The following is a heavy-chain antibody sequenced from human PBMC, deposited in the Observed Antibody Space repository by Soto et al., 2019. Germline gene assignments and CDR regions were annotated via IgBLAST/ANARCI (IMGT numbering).Heavy chain of an antibody. CDR3: ATTVTTHPRNWFDP. J-gene: IGHJ5*02. D-gene: IGHD4-4*01. Sequence: QVQLVQSGAEVKKPGASVKVSCKASGYTFTSYDINWVRQATGQGLEWMGWMNPNSGNTCYAQKFQGRVTMTRNTSISTAYMELSSLRSEDTAVYYCATTVTTHPRNWFDPWGQGTLVTVSS. CDR1: GYTFTSYD. V-gene: IGHV1-8*01. CDR2: MNPNSGNT.